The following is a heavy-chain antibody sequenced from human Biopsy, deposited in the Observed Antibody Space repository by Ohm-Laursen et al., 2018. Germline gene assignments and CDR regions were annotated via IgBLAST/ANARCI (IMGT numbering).Heavy chain of an antibody. V-gene: IGHV1-69*06. Sequence: GSSVKVSCKASGYTFTSYDITWVRQASGQGPEWMGGNIPILGTGNYAQKFQDRVTVAADTSTSTATMELRSLRSDDTAVYYCATKLTGYFHHWGQGTLVIVSS. D-gene: IGHD3-9*01. CDR2: NIPILGTG. CDR3: ATKLTGYFHH. J-gene: IGHJ1*01. CDR1: GYTFTSYD.